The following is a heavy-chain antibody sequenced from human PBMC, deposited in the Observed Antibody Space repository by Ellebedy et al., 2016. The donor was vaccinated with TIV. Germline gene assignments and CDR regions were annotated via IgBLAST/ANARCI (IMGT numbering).Heavy chain of an antibody. Sequence: PGGSLRLSCAASGFTFSSYAMSWVRQAPGKGLEWVSAISGSGGTTYYADSVKGRFTISRDNSKNTLYLQMNSLRAEDTAVYYCAKKLRGLVRGSNDAFDIWGQGTMVTVSS. J-gene: IGHJ3*02. CDR3: AKKLRGLVRGSNDAFDI. CDR1: GFTFSSYA. D-gene: IGHD3-10*01. CDR2: ISGSGGTT. V-gene: IGHV3-23*01.